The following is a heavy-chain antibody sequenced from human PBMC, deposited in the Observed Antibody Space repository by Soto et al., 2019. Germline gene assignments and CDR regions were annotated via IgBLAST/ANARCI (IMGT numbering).Heavy chain of an antibody. V-gene: IGHV1-46*03. Sequence: ASVKVSCKASGYTFTSYYMHWVRQAPGQGLEWMGIVNPSGGNTNYAQKFQGRVTMTRDTSTGTVFMELSSLRSEDTAVYYCARGGRSDFWSGYFCDYWGQGTPVTV. CDR2: VNPSGGNT. CDR1: GYTFTSYY. CDR3: ARGGRSDFWSGYFCDY. J-gene: IGHJ4*02. D-gene: IGHD3-3*01.